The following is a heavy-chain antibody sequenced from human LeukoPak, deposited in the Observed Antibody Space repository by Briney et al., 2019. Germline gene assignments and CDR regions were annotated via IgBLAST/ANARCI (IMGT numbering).Heavy chain of an antibody. Sequence: SETLSLTCAVYGGSFSGYYWSWIRQHPGKGLEWIGNIFYLGSTYYSPSLKSRLTISVDTFKNQFSLKLNSVTAADTAVYYCASSGSGLRSPFDPWGQGTLVTVSS. V-gene: IGHV4-34*09. J-gene: IGHJ5*02. D-gene: IGHD3-3*01. CDR2: IFYLGST. CDR1: GGSFSGYY. CDR3: ASSGSGLRSPFDP.